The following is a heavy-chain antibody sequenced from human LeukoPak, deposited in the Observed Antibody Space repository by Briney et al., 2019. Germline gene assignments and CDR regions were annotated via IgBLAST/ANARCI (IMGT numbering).Heavy chain of an antibody. V-gene: IGHV3-7*01. J-gene: IGHJ4*02. CDR1: GFTSSSYR. Sequence: TGGSLRLSSADSGFTSSSYRMSWVRQAPGKGLEWVANIKNDGSEKYYVASVKCRFTISTDNAEDSLCLQMNSLRVEDTAIYYCTRDSGLTGYDLLDYWGQGTLVTVSS. CDR3: TRDSGLTGYDLLDY. CDR2: IKNDGSEK. D-gene: IGHD5-12*01.